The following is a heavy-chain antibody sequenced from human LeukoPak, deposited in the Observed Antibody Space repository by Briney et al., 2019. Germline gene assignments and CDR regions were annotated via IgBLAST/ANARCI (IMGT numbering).Heavy chain of an antibody. V-gene: IGHV3-15*01. J-gene: IGHJ4*02. CDR2: IKSKTDGGTT. CDR3: TTDFFDWLSLIDY. Sequence: GGSLRLSCAASGFTFSNAWMSWVRQAPGKGLEWVGRIKSKTDGGTTDYAAPVKGRSTISRDDSKNTLYLQMNSLKTEDTAVYYCTTDFFDWLSLIDYWGQGTLVTVSS. D-gene: IGHD3-9*01. CDR1: GFTFSNAW.